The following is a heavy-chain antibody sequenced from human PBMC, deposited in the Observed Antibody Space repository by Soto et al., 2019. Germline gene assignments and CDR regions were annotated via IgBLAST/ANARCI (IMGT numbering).Heavy chain of an antibody. Sequence: SETLSLTCTVSGGSIRSGDSYWSWIRQPPGKGLEWIGYIYYSGSTYYNPSLKSRVTISLDTSKNQFSLNLSSVTAADTAVYYCARGGAMGVDYWGQGTLVTVSS. CDR3: ARGGAMGVDY. J-gene: IGHJ4*02. CDR2: IYYSGST. V-gene: IGHV4-30-4*01. D-gene: IGHD1-26*01. CDR1: GGSIRSGDSY.